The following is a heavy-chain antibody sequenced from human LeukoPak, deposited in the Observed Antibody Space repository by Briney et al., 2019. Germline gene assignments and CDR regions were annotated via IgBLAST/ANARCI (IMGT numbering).Heavy chain of an antibody. CDR3: ARGPPLTYSGTGGYYFFDS. J-gene: IGHJ4*02. CDR2: VNHSGRT. V-gene: IGHV4-34*01. D-gene: IGHD3-22*01. CDR1: GGSFSDYF. Sequence: SETLSLTCAVYGGSFSDYFWSWIRQPPGKGLEWIGEVNHSGRTNYNPSLKSRVTISVDTSRIQFSLKLSSVTAADTAVYYCARGPPLTYSGTGGYYFFDSWGQGILVTVSS.